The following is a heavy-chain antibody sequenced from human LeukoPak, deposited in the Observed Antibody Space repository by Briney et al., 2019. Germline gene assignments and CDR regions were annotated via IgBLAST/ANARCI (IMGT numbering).Heavy chain of an antibody. Sequence: QPGGSLRLSCEASGFPFRNYWMGWVRKAPGKGLEWVANTKPDGSAEYYADSVRGRFTISRDNAKSSLDLQMNSLRAEDTGVYYCVADVVYGMDVWGQGTTVTVSS. V-gene: IGHV3-7*01. CDR2: TKPDGSAE. CDR1: GFPFRNYW. CDR3: VADVVYGMDV. J-gene: IGHJ6*02.